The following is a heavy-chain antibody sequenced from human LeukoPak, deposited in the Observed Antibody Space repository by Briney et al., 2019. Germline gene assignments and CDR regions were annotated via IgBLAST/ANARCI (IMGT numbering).Heavy chain of an antibody. Sequence: PSQTLSLTCTVSGGSISSGDYYWSWIRQPPGKGLEWIGYIYYSGSTYYNPSLKSRVTISVDTSKNQFSLKLSSVTAADTAVYYCARVGVVHYGMDVWGQGTTVTVSS. J-gene: IGHJ6*02. CDR3: ARVGVVHYGMDV. D-gene: IGHD3-10*01. CDR1: GGSISSGDYY. CDR2: IYYSGST. V-gene: IGHV4-30-4*01.